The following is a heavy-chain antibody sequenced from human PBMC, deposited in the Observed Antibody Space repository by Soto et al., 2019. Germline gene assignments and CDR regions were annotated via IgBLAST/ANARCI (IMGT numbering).Heavy chain of an antibody. CDR1: GFTFSSYS. V-gene: IGHV3-21*01. Sequence: EVQLVESGGGLVKPGGSLRLSCAASGFTFSSYSINWVRQAPGKGLEWVSSISSRGDYIYYADSVKGRFTISRDNAKNSLCLQINSLAAEETAVYYCARASNYRQYSMDVGGQGTTVTLSS. CDR3: ARASNYRQYSMDV. J-gene: IGHJ6*02. CDR2: ISSRGDYI. D-gene: IGHD4-4*01.